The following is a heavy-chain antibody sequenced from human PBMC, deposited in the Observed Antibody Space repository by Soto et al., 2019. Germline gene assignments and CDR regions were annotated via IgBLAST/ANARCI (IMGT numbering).Heavy chain of an antibody. CDR3: ANDGSDFWGGLAMIFDY. CDR2: ISGSGGST. CDR1: GFTFSSYA. V-gene: IGHV3-23*01. Sequence: PGGSLRLSCAASGFTFSSYAMSWVRQAPGKGLEWVSAISGSGGSTYYADSEKGRFTISRDNSKNTLYLQMNSLRAEDTAVYYCANDGSDFWGGLAMIFDYWGQGTLVTVSS. J-gene: IGHJ4*02. D-gene: IGHD3-3*01.